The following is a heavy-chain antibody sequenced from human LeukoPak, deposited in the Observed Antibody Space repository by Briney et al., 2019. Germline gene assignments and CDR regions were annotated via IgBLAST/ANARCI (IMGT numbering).Heavy chain of an antibody. CDR3: ARVSRPYWYFDL. V-gene: IGHV4-38-2*02. CDR2: IYHSGST. J-gene: IGHJ2*01. Sequence: SETLSLTCTVSGYSISSGYYWGWIRQPPGKGLEWIGSIYHSGSTYYNPSLKSRVTISVDTSKNQFSLKLSSVTAADAAVYYCARVSRPYWYFDLWGRGTLVTVSS. CDR1: GYSISSGYY.